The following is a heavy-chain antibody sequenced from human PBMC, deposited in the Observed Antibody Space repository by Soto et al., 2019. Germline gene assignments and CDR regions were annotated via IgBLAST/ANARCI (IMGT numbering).Heavy chain of an antibody. Sequence: TLSLTCSVSSDSMNSGGYYWSWIRQHPGKGLEWIGYIYSNGDTYYNPSLKSRVTISVDTPKNQFSPNLTSVTAADTAVYYCARRGGSSSGYTYYAMDVWGQGTXVTVSS. CDR1: SDSMNSGGYY. V-gene: IGHV4-31*03. CDR3: ARRGGSSSGYTYYAMDV. CDR2: IYSNGDT. D-gene: IGHD6-6*01. J-gene: IGHJ6*02.